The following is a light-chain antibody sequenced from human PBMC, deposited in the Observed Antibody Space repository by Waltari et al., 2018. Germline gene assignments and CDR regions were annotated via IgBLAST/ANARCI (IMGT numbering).Light chain of an antibody. CDR2: EGG. Sequence: QSALTQPASVSGSPGQSITISCTEASSGVGGYNLVSWYQQHPGKAPKVILYEGGKRPSGVSNRFSGSKSGNTASLTISGLQADDEADYFCSSYTGTATPRVFGGGTRLTVL. V-gene: IGLV2-23*01. CDR3: SSYTGTATPRV. CDR1: SSGVGGYNL. J-gene: IGLJ3*02.